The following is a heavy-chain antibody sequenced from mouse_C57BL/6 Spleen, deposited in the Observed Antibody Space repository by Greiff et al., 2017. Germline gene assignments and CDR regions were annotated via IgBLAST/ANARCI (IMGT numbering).Heavy chain of an antibody. CDR3: AREYYGSSYDWYFDV. CDR2: ISSGSSTI. J-gene: IGHJ1*03. D-gene: IGHD1-1*01. CDR1: GFTFSDYG. Sequence: DVHLVESGGGLVKPGGSLKLSCAASGFTFSDYGMHWVRQAPEKGLEWVAYISSGSSTIYYADTVKGRFTISRDNAKNTLFLQMTSLRSEDTAMYYCAREYYGSSYDWYFDVWGTGTTVTVSS. V-gene: IGHV5-17*01.